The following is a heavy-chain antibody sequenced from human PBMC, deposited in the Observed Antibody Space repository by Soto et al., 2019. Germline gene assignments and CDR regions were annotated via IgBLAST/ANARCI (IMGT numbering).Heavy chain of an antibody. CDR3: ARQNFLSRSWYFDL. J-gene: IGHJ2*01. D-gene: IGHD3-10*01. CDR1: GSSISSFY. CDR2: IYARGNT. Sequence: SETLSLTCSVSGSSISSFYWSWIRQPPGKGLEWIGYIYARGNTNYNPSLKSRDTISVDTSNNQFSLRLRSVTAADTTVYYCARQNFLSRSWYFDLWGRGTLVTVSS. V-gene: IGHV4-4*09.